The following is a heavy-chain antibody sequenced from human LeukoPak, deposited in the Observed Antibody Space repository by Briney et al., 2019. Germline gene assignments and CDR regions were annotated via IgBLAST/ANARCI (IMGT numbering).Heavy chain of an antibody. CDR1: GFTFSSCG. D-gene: IGHD1-1*01. Sequence: GGSLRLSCAASGFTFSSCGMHWVRQAPGKGLEWVAFIRYDGSNKYYADSVKGRFTISRDNSKSTLYLQMNSLRAEDTAVYYCAKATGTFYYFDYWGQGTLVTVSS. CDR2: IRYDGSNK. CDR3: AKATGTFYYFDY. V-gene: IGHV3-30*02. J-gene: IGHJ4*02.